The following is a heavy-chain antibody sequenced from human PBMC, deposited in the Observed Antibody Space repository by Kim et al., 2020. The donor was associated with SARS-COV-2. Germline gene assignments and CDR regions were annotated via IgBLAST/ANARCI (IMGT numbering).Heavy chain of an antibody. J-gene: IGHJ6*02. D-gene: IGHD3-22*01. CDR1: GGSISSSSYY. CDR3: ARDGRNYYDSSGYFFYYYGMDV. V-gene: IGHV4-39*07. Sequence: SETLSLTCTVSGGSISSSSYYWGWIRQPPGKGLEWIGSIYYSGSTYYNPSLKSRVTISVDTSKNQFSLKLSSVTAADTAVYYCARDGRNYYDSSGYFFYYYGMDVWGQGTTVTVSS. CDR2: IYYSGST.